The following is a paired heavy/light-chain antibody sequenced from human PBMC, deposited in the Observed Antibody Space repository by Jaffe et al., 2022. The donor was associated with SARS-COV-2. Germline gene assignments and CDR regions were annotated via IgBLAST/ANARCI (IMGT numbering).Light chain of an antibody. CDR1: QDISNY. Sequence: DIQMTQSPSSLSASVGDRVTITCQASQDISNYLNWYQQKPGKAPNLLIYGASSLETGVPSRFTGSGSGTDFTFTISSLQPEDIATYYCQHYDNLPLTFGGGTKVEIK. V-gene: IGKV1-33*01. CDR3: QHYDNLPLT. J-gene: IGKJ4*01. CDR2: GAS.
Heavy chain of an antibody. J-gene: IGHJ6*02. D-gene: IGHD6-19*01. V-gene: IGHV3-23*01. CDR1: GFTFSSYA. CDR2: ISGSGGTT. Sequence: EVQLLESGGGLVQPGGSLRLSCAASGFTFSSYAMSWVRQAPGKGLVWVSTISGSGGTTFYADSVKGRFTISRDNSKSTLYVQMNSLSAEDTAVYYCARHIAVAGATYYYGMDVWGQGTTVTVSS. CDR3: ARHIAVAGATYYYGMDV.